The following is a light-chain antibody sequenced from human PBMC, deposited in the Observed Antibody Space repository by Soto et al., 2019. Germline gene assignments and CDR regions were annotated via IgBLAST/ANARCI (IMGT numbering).Light chain of an antibody. CDR3: QQYGGSPLYT. CDR2: GAS. CDR1: QSVSSSY. Sequence: EIVLTQSPGTLSLSPGERATLSCRASQSVSSSYLAWYQQKPGQAPRLLIYGASSRATGIPDRFSGSGSGTDFTLTISRLEPGDFAVYYCQQYGGSPLYTFGQGTKVDI. J-gene: IGKJ2*01. V-gene: IGKV3-20*01.